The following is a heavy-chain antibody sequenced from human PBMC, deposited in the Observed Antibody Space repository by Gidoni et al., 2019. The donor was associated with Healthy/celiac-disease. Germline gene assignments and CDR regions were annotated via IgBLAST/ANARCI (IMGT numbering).Heavy chain of an antibody. CDR3: ARDGGGYSYGSSFDI. Sequence: QVQLQESGPGLVKPSQTLSLPCTAPVGSISSGSYYWSWIRQPAGKGLEWIGRIYTSGSTNYNPSLKSRVTISVDTSKNQFSLKLSSVTAADTAVYYCARDGGGYSYGSSFDIWGQGTMVTVSS. D-gene: IGHD5-18*01. CDR2: IYTSGST. CDR1: VGSISSGSYY. J-gene: IGHJ3*02. V-gene: IGHV4-61*02.